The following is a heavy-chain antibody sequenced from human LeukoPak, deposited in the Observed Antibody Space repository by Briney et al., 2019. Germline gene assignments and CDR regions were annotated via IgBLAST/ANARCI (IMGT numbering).Heavy chain of an antibody. J-gene: IGHJ3*02. Sequence: GSSVKVSCKASGGTFSSYAVSWVRQAPGQGLEWMGGIIPIFGTANYAQKFQGRVTITADESTSTAYTELSSLRSEDTAVYYCAREYYYDSSGYYEDIWGQGTMVTVSS. CDR2: IIPIFGTA. CDR3: AREYYYDSSGYYEDI. CDR1: GGTFSSYA. V-gene: IGHV1-69*01. D-gene: IGHD3-22*01.